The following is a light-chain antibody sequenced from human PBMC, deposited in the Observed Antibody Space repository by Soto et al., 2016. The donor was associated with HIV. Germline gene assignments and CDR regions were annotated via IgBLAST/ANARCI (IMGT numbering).Light chain of an antibody. V-gene: IGKV1-27*01. CDR2: AAI. Sequence: DIQLTQSPSSLSASIGDRVSITCRASQDISNYLAWYQQKPGEVPKLLIFAAISLRSGVPSRLSGRGSGTQFTLTISSLQPEDIGTYYCQKYNNDLTFGGGTKGGD. CDR1: QDISNY. CDR3: QKYNNDLT. J-gene: IGKJ4*01.